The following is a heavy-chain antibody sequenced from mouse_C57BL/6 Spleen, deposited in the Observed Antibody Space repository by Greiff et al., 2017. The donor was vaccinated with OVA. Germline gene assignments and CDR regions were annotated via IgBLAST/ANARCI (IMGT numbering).Heavy chain of an antibody. CDR3: TRPYDCDEGGFAY. V-gene: IGHV1-5*01. D-gene: IGHD2-4*01. CDR2: IYPGNSDT. CDR1: GYTFTSYW. J-gene: IGHJ3*01. Sequence: EVQLQQSGTVLARPGASVKMSCKTSGYTFTSYWMHWVKQRPGQGLEWIGAIYPGNSDTSYNQKFKGKAKLPAVTSASTAYMELISLTNEDSAVYYCTRPYDCDEGGFAYWGQGTLVTVSA.